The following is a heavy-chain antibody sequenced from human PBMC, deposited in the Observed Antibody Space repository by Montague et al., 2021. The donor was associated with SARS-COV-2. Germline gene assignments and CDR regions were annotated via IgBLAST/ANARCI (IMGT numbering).Heavy chain of an antibody. CDR2: IYDSGTT. V-gene: IGHV4-34*01. D-gene: IGHD3-10*01. Sequence: SETLSLTCAVYGGSFSGYYWSWIRQPPGKGLEWIGNIYDSGTTYYNPSLQSRGTISVDTSKNHLSLRLSSVTAADTAVYFCARGMIRGVTTPFDYWGQGSQVTVSS. CDR1: GGSFSGYY. J-gene: IGHJ4*02. CDR3: ARGMIRGVTTPFDY.